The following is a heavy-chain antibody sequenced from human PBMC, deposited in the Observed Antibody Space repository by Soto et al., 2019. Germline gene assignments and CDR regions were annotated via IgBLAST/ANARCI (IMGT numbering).Heavy chain of an antibody. V-gene: IGHV3-23*01. D-gene: IGHD2-15*01. Sequence: GGSLRLSCAASGFTFSSYAMSWVRQAPGKGLEWVSAISGSGGSTYYADSVKGRFTISRDNSKNTLYLQMNSLRAEDTAVYYCAKDRDIVVVVAVAFDIWGQGTMVTVSS. CDR2: ISGSGGST. CDR3: AKDRDIVVVVAVAFDI. J-gene: IGHJ3*02. CDR1: GFTFSSYA.